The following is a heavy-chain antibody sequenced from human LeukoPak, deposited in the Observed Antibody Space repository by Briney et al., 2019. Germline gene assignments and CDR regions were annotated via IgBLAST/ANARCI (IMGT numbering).Heavy chain of an antibody. V-gene: IGHV1-8*01. CDR2: MNPNSGNT. CDR1: GYTFTSYD. J-gene: IGHJ6*02. CDR3: ARVGLDYDFWSGYYPPHYYYYGMDV. D-gene: IGHD3-3*01. Sequence: ASVKVSCKASGYTFTSYDINWVRQTTGQGLEWMGWMNPNSGNTVYAQKFQGRVTMTRNTSISTAYMELSSLRSEDTAVYYCARVGLDYDFWSGYYPPHYYYYGMDVWGQGTTVTVSS.